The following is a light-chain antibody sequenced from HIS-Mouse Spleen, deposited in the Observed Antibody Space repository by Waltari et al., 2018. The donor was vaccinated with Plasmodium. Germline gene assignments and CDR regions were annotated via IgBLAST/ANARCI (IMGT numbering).Light chain of an antibody. J-gene: IGLJ1*01. V-gene: IGLV2-23*01. CDR2: EGS. CDR3: CSYAGSSTDV. Sequence: QSALTPPASVSGSPGQSITISCTGTSSYVGSYQLVSRYRQHPGKAPKLMIYEGSQRTSGVSKSFSGSKSGNTASLTICGRQSEDEDDYYCCSYAGSSTDVFGTGTKVTVL. CDR1: SSYVGSYQL.